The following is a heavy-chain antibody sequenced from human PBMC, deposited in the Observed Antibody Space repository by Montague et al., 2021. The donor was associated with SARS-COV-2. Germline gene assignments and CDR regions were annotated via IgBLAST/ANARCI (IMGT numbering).Heavy chain of an antibody. CDR2: IYYSGST. D-gene: IGHD2-8*01. CDR1: DGSISSGGYY. Sequence: TLSLTCTVSDGSISSGGYYWSWIRQHLGKGLEWIGYIYYSGSTNYNPSLKSRLTISVDTSKNQFSLKLSSVTAADTAVYYCARGEGVMVYVYGMDVWGQGTTVTVSS. CDR3: ARGEGVMVYVYGMDV. J-gene: IGHJ6*02. V-gene: IGHV4-31*03.